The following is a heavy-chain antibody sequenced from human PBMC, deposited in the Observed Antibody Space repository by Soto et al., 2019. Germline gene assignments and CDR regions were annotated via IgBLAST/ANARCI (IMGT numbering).Heavy chain of an antibody. CDR2: ISGGGGRT. J-gene: IGHJ6*02. CDR3: EKGGWMDV. CDR1: GFTFSTYV. V-gene: IGHV3-23*01. Sequence: EVQLLESGGSLVQPGGSLRLSCVASGFTFSTYVMSWARQAPGKGLEWVSDISGGGGRTFYADSVKGRFTISRDNSKNTLYLQINSLRPEDTAIYHCEKGGWMDVWGQGTTVTVSS.